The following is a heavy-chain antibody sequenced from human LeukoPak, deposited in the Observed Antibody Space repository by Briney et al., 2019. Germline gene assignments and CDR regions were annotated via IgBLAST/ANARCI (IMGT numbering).Heavy chain of an antibody. Sequence: GESLKISCKGSGYSFTNNWIGWVRQMPEKGLEWTGIIYPGNSYTRYSPSFQGQVTVSADKSISTAYLQWSSLKASDTAMYFCATFGGDIAPNELDYWGQGTLVTVSS. D-gene: IGHD3-16*02. CDR1: GYSFTNNW. V-gene: IGHV5-51*01. CDR3: ATFGGDIAPNELDY. J-gene: IGHJ4*02. CDR2: IYPGNSYT.